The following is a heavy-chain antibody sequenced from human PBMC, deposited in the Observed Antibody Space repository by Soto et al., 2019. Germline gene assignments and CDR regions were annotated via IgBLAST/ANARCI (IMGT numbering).Heavy chain of an antibody. Sequence: PSETLSLTCTIPGGSISVYYWSWIRQSPGQGLEWIGYIYDSGSPYYNSSLKTRVTISADTSKNQISLKLTSATAADTAVYFCARGVGSSPPRYWGRGTLVTVSS. CDR3: ARGVGSSPPRY. D-gene: IGHD3-9*01. V-gene: IGHV4-59*01. J-gene: IGHJ4*02. CDR2: IYDSGSP. CDR1: GGSISVYY.